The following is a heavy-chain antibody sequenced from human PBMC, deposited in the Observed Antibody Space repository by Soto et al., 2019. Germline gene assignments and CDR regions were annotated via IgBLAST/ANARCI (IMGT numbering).Heavy chain of an antibody. D-gene: IGHD3-3*01. CDR3: AKARRYDFWSGFGAFDI. J-gene: IGHJ3*02. CDR1: GFTFSSYG. Sequence: PGGSLRLSCAASGFTFSSYGMHWIRQAPGKGLEWVAVISYDGSSKYYADSVKGRFTISRDNSKNTLYLQMNSLRAEDTAVYYCAKARRYDFWSGFGAFDIWGEATMVIV. CDR2: ISYDGSSK. V-gene: IGHV3-30*18.